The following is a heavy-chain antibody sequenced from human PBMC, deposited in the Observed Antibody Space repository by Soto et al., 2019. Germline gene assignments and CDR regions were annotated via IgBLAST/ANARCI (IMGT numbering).Heavy chain of an antibody. D-gene: IGHD2-21*02. J-gene: IGHJ4*02. CDR1: GGSISSYY. CDR2: IYCSGST. Sequence: PSETLSLTCTVSGGSISSYYWSWIRQPPGKGLEWIGYIYCSGSTNYNPSLKSRVTISVDTSKNQFSLKLSSVTAADTAVYYCARVSGNSYFDYWGQGTLVTVSS. CDR3: ARVSGNSYFDY. V-gene: IGHV4-59*08.